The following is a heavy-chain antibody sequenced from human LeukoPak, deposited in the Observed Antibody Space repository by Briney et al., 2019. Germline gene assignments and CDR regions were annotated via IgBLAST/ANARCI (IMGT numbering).Heavy chain of an antibody. CDR2: ISYDGSKT. CDR1: GFTFNSYA. J-gene: IGHJ4*02. Sequence: PGGSLRLSCAASGFTFNSYAMHWVRQAPGKGLEWVAVISYDGSKTYYAESLKGRFTISRDNSKNTLDLQMHSLGDEDTAVYYCARDYCGSPTCYLFHGTPRLEDWGQGTLVTISS. D-gene: IGHD2/OR15-2a*01. CDR3: ARDYCGSPTCYLFHGTPRLED. V-gene: IGHV3-30*04.